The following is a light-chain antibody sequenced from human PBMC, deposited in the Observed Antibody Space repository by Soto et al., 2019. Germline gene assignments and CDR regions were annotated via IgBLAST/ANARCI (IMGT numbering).Light chain of an antibody. CDR2: EVT. V-gene: IGLV2-14*01. J-gene: IGLJ1*01. CDR1: RSDVGGNNR. CDR3: SSYTNINTRACV. Sequence: QSALPPPPSVPGSPGQSATISCTRTRSDVGGNNRVSWYQQHPGKDPKLIIYEVTDRPSGVSNRFSGSKSGNKASLTISGLQAEDEAEYYCSSYTNINTRACVFGTGTKV.